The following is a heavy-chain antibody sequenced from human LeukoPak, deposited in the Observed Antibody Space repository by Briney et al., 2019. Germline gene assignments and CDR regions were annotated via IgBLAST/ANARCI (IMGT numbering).Heavy chain of an antibody. CDR1: GFTFSTYG. V-gene: IGHV3-30*02. CDR2: IRYDESKE. D-gene: IGHD2-2*01. CDR3: AKDSQGYERPIEH. Sequence: GGSLRLSCAASGFTFSTYGMHWVRQSPGKGLEWVAFIRYDESKEFYADSLKGRFTVSRDNSQNTLFLQINSLRTEDTAMYYCAKDSQGYERPIEHWGQGTLATVSS. J-gene: IGHJ1*01.